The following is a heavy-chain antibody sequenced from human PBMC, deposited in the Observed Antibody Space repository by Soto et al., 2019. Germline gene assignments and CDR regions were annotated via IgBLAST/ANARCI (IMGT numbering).Heavy chain of an antibody. CDR3: ARDGGYGMDV. CDR2: ISTSGSYI. CDR1: GFTFSSYS. Sequence: EVQLVESGGGLVKPGGSLRLSCAASGFTFSSYSMNWVRQAPGKGLERVSYISTSGSYIYYADSVKGRFAISRDNAKNSLYLQVNRLRAEDTAVYYCARDGGYGMDVWGQGTTVTVSS. V-gene: IGHV3-21*01. D-gene: IGHD3-3*01. J-gene: IGHJ6*02.